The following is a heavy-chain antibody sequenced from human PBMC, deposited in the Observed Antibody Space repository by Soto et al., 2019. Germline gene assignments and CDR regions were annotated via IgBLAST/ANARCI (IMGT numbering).Heavy chain of an antibody. Sequence: QVQLQQWGAGLLKPSETLSLTCAVYGGSFSGYYWSWIRQPPGKGLEWIGEINHSGSTNYNPSLKSRVTISVDTSKNQFSLKLSSVTAADTAVYYCARDDVQWLVSLDYWGQGTLVTVSS. J-gene: IGHJ4*02. D-gene: IGHD6-19*01. V-gene: IGHV4-34*01. CDR3: ARDDVQWLVSLDY. CDR1: GGSFSGYY. CDR2: INHSGST.